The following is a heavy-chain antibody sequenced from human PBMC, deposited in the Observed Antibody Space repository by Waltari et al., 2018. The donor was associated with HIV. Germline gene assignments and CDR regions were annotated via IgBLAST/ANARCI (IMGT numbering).Heavy chain of an antibody. CDR1: GVAARGNG. CDR3: AASLTQGGYDI. J-gene: IGHJ3*02. Sequence: EGQWGKSGGGLVQPGGSLRLPGVASGVAARGNGLIWVGQAPGKGLGCVSLVTNGDRPYYADSVKGRFTSSRDNSRSTLDLRMNSLSVEDTAVYYCAASLTQGGYDIWGQGTMVTVSS. V-gene: IGHV3-66*02. D-gene: IGHD3-22*01. CDR2: VTNGDRP.